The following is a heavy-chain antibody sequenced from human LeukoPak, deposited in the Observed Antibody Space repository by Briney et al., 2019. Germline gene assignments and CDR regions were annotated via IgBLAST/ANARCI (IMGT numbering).Heavy chain of an antibody. D-gene: IGHD3-22*01. CDR1: GGTFSSYA. CDR2: IIPILGIA. J-gene: IGHJ3*02. V-gene: IGHV1-69*04. Sequence: SVKVSCKASGGTFSSYAISWVRQAPGQGLEWMGRIIPILGIANYAQKFQGRVTITADKSTSTAYMELSSLRSEDTAVYYCARGTSYYYDGSGYLPDAFDIWGQGTMATVSS. CDR3: ARGTSYYYDGSGYLPDAFDI.